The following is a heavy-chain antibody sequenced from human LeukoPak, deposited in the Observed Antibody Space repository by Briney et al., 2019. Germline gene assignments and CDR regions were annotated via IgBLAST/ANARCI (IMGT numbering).Heavy chain of an antibody. CDR1: GGSIISYY. CDR2: IYYSGST. J-gene: IGHJ6*03. Sequence: SETLSLTCTVSGGSIISYYWSWIRQSPQKGLEWIGYIYYSGSTYYNPSLKSRVTISVDTSKNQFSLKLTSVTTVDTAVYYCARSPLGTHYYYMDVWGKGTTVTVSS. CDR3: ARSPLGTHYYYMDV. V-gene: IGHV4-59*01. D-gene: IGHD7-27*01.